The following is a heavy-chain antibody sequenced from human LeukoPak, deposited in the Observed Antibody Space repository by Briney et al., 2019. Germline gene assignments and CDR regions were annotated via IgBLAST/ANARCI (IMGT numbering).Heavy chain of an antibody. CDR2: IYYSGST. Sequence: MTSETLSLTCTVSGGSISSSSYYWGWIRQPPGKGLEWIGSIYYSGSTYYNPSLKSRVTVSVDTSKNQFSLKLSSVTAADTAVYYCARISSSPVGWFDPWGQGILVTVSS. D-gene: IGHD6-6*01. J-gene: IGHJ5*02. CDR1: GGSISSSSYY. V-gene: IGHV4-39*01. CDR3: ARISSSPVGWFDP.